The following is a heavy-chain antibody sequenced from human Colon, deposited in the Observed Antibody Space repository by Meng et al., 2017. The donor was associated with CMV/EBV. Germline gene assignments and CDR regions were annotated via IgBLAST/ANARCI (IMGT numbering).Heavy chain of an antibody. Sequence: GGSLRLSCAASGFSFTTFWMTWVRQAPGKGLEWVANVKEDGTGQWYVDSVKGRFTVSKDNAKQSVYLQMDSRRAEDTAVYYCVRYANSHYGMDVWGQGTTVTVSS. CDR3: VRYANSHYGMDV. D-gene: IGHD4-23*01. CDR2: VKEDGTGQ. CDR1: GFSFTTFW. J-gene: IGHJ6*02. V-gene: IGHV3-7*01.